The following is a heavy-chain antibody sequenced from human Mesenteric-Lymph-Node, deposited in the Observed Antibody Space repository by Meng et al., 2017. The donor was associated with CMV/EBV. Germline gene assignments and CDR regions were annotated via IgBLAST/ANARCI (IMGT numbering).Heavy chain of an antibody. CDR1: GDSSRSGGYS. CDR3: AGYSSGWGRWFDP. D-gene: IGHD6-19*01. CDR2: IYHSGTT. V-gene: IGHV4-30-2*01. J-gene: IGHJ5*02. Sequence: VAGDSSRSGGYSWSWIRQPPGKGLEWIGHIYHSGTTYYNPSLKNRVAISVDRFKNKFFLKLSSVTAADTAVYYCAGYSSGWGRWFDPWGQGTLVTVSS.